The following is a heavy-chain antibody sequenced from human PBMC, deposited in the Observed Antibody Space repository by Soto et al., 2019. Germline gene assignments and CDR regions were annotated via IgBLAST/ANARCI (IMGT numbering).Heavy chain of an antibody. CDR1: GFTFGDYA. D-gene: IGHD3-22*01. CDR2: IRSKAYGGTT. Sequence: GGSLRLSCTASGFTFGDYAMSWVRQAPGKGLEWVGFIRSKAYGGTTEYAASVKGRFTISRDDSKSIAYLQMNSLKTEDTAVYYCTRDQYYYDSSGYYDYWGQGTLVTVSS. J-gene: IGHJ4*02. V-gene: IGHV3-49*04. CDR3: TRDQYYYDSSGYYDY.